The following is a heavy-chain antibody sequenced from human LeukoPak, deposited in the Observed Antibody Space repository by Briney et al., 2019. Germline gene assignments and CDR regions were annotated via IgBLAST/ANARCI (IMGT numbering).Heavy chain of an antibody. Sequence: GGSLRLSCAASGFIFSDYYMSWIRQAPGKGLEWVSYISSSGSTIYYADSVKGRFTISRDNAKNSLYLQMNSLRAEDTAVYYCARDRITGTTDYFDYWGQGTLVTVSS. D-gene: IGHD1-7*01. CDR1: GFIFSDYY. V-gene: IGHV3-11*04. CDR3: ARDRITGTTDYFDY. CDR2: ISSSGSTI. J-gene: IGHJ4*02.